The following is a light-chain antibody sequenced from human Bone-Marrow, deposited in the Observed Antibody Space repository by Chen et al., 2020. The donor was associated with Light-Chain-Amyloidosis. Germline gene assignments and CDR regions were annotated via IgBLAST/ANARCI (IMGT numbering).Light chain of an antibody. J-gene: IGKJ4*01. V-gene: IGKV1D-12*01. CDR1: QGISSW. Sequence: DIQLTQSPSSVSASVGDRVTITCRASQGISSWLVWYQQKPGKAPKLLIFGAASLQGGAPSRVSGSGSGTDFTLTISSLQPEDFATYYCQQASSFPLTFGGGTKVDI. CDR2: GAA. CDR3: QQASSFPLT.